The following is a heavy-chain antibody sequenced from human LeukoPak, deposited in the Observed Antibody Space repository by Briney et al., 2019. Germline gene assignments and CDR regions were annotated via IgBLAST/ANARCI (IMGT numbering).Heavy chain of an antibody. CDR2: IIPIFGTA. CDR1: GYTFTSYG. CDR3: AREGTYGDYAYFDY. J-gene: IGHJ4*02. Sequence: SVKVSCKASGYTFTSYGISWVRQAPGQGLEWMGGIIPIFGTANYAQKFQGRVTITADESTSTAYMELSSLRSEDTAVYYCAREGTYGDYAYFDYWGQGTLVTVSS. V-gene: IGHV1-69*13. D-gene: IGHD4-17*01.